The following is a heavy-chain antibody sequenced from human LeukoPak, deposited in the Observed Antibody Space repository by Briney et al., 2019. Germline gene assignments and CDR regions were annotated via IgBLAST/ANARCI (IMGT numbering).Heavy chain of an antibody. CDR2: INTDGSST. Sequence: GGSLRLSCAASGFTFSSYWMRWVRQAPGKGLVWVSRINTDGSSTSYADSVKGRFTISRDNAKNTLYLQMNSLRAEDTAVYYCARTVQGYFFDYWGQGTLVTVSS. J-gene: IGHJ4*02. CDR3: ARTVQGYFFDY. V-gene: IGHV3-74*01. CDR1: GFTFSSYW. D-gene: IGHD3-10*01.